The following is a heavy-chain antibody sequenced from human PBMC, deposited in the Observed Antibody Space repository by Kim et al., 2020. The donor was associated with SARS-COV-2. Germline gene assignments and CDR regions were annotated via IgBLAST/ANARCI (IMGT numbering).Heavy chain of an antibody. CDR2: IWFDGSDK. Sequence: GGSLRLSCSASGFTFNTYGMHWVRQAPGKGLEWVAVIWFDGSDKYYADSVKGRFTISRDNSKDTLYLQMRSLRAEDTAVYYCARGQHYDSGSGYSDYYYGMDVWGRGTTVTVSS. J-gene: IGHJ6*02. V-gene: IGHV3-33*01. CDR1: GFTFNTYG. CDR3: ARGQHYDSGSGYSDYYYGMDV. D-gene: IGHD3-3*01.